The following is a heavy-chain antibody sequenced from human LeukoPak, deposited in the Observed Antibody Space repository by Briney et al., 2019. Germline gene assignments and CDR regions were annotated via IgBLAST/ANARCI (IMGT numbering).Heavy chain of an antibody. V-gene: IGHV1-46*01. CDR2: ITPSVDTT. D-gene: IGHD2-8*02. CDR3: VREESGGYFDY. Sequence: ASVKVSCKASGYTFTNYLLHWVRQAPGQGLEWVGRITPSVDTTNYAQKFRDRVTMTRDTSTSTVYMELSSRRSEDTAVYHCVREESGGYFDYWGQGTLVTVSS. J-gene: IGHJ4*02. CDR1: GYTFTNYL.